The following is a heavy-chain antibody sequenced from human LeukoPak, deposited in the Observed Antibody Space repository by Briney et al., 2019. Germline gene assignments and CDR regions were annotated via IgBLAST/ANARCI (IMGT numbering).Heavy chain of an antibody. V-gene: IGHV3-30*04. CDR1: GFTFSSYV. CDR2: ISYDGSNE. D-gene: IGHD6-19*01. Sequence: GGSLRLSCAASGFTFSSYVMHWVRQAPGKGLEWVAIISYDGSNEYYADSVKGRFTISRDNSKNTLYLQMNSLRAADTAVYYCARDEKWLVIGDDYYYYMDVWGKGTTVTVSS. CDR3: ARDEKWLVIGDDYYYYMDV. J-gene: IGHJ6*03.